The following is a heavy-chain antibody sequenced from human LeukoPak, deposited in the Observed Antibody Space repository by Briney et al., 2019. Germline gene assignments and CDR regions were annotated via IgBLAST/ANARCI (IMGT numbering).Heavy chain of an antibody. CDR2: IFDGETT. CDR3: ARQLPTAAADTRGYFDY. V-gene: IGHV4-39*07. CDR1: GGSISNGDYY. D-gene: IGHD6-25*01. J-gene: IGHJ4*01. Sequence: KPSETLSLTCSVSGGSISNGDYYWGWIRQAPGKGLEWIGSIFDGETTHYNPSLKSRATISVDTSKNQFSLKLTSVTAADATMYYCARQLPTAAADTRGYFDYWGQGTVVTVSS.